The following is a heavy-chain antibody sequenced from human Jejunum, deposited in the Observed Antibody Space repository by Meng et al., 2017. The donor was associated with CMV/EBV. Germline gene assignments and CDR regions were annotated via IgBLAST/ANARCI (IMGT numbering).Heavy chain of an antibody. CDR3: ARGLTGPEYYYNAMDV. CDR1: SVSSSIHY. Sequence: SVSSSIHYWGWIRPPPGKGLELIGSIYYTERAYYNPSLKSRVTISVDTSKNQFSLRVNSVTAADTAVYYCARGLTGPEYYYNAMDVWGQGTTVTVSS. D-gene: IGHD4-11*01. V-gene: IGHV4-39*07. J-gene: IGHJ6*02. CDR2: IYYTERA.